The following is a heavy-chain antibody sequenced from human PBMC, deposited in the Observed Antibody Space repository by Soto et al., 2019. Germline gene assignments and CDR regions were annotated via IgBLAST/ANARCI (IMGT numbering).Heavy chain of an antibody. Sequence: EVQLVESGGGLVQPGGSLRLSCAASGFTFSSYSMNWVRQAPGKGLEWVSYISSSSSTIYYADSVKGRFTISRDNAKNSLYLQMSSLRAEDTAVYYCATEDYYYGMDVWGQGTTVTVSS. CDR3: ATEDYYYGMDV. J-gene: IGHJ6*02. CDR1: GFTFSSYS. CDR2: ISSSSSTI. V-gene: IGHV3-48*01.